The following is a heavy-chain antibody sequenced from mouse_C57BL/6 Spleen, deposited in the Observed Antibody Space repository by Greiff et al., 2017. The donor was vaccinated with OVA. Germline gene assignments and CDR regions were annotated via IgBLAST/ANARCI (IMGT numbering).Heavy chain of an antibody. V-gene: IGHV1-82*01. CDR3: ARKTTVVATRAMDY. Sequence: QVQLKESGPELVKPGASVKISCKASGYAFSSSWMNWVKQRPGKGLEWIGRIYPGDGDTNYNGKFKGKATLTADKSSSTAYMQLSSLTSEDSAVDFCARKTTVVATRAMDYWGQGTSVTVSS. CDR1: GYAFSSSW. D-gene: IGHD1-1*01. CDR2: IYPGDGDT. J-gene: IGHJ4*01.